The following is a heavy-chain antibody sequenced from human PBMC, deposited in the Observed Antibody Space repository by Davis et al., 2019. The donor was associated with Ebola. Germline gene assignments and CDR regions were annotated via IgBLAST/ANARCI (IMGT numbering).Heavy chain of an antibody. V-gene: IGHV3-48*03. Sequence: GESLKISCAASGFSIRSYEMNWVRQAPGKGLEWVSFISSGGSTIYYADSVKGRFTISRDSAMNSLYLQMNSLRAEDTAVYYCARDQRGEWLVPHGMDVWGQGTTVTVSS. CDR1: GFSIRSYE. CDR2: ISSGGSTI. D-gene: IGHD6-19*01. J-gene: IGHJ6*02. CDR3: ARDQRGEWLVPHGMDV.